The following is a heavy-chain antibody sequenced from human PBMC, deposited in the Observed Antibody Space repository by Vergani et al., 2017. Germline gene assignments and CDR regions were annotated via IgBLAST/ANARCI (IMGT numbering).Heavy chain of an antibody. Sequence: QVQLVESGGGVVQPGRSLRLSCAASGFTFSSYGMHWVRQAPGKGLEWVAVIWYDGSNKYYADSVKGRFTISRDNSKNTLYLQMNSLRAEDTAVYYCAKPTDEYDILTGLDYWGQGTLVTVSS. J-gene: IGHJ4*02. CDR1: GFTFSSYG. CDR3: AKPTDEYDILTGLDY. CDR2: IWYDGSNK. D-gene: IGHD3-9*01. V-gene: IGHV3-33*06.